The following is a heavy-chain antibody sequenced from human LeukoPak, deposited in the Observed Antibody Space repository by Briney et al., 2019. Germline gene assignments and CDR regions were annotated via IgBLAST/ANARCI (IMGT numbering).Heavy chain of an antibody. CDR2: IYPGDSDT. J-gene: IGHJ4*02. CDR1: GYSFTSYW. D-gene: IGHD6-19*01. V-gene: IGHV5-51*01. CDR3: ARLTGGYSSGWSGGEY. Sequence: GESLKISCKGSGYSFTSYWIGWVRRMPGKGLEWMGIIYPGDSDTRYSPSFQGQVTISADKSISTAYLQWSSLKASDTAMYYCARLTGGYSSGWSGGEYWGQGTLVTVSS.